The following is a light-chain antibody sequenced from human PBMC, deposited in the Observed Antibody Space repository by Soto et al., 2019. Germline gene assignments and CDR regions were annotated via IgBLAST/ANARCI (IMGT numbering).Light chain of an antibody. CDR1: QSVSTS. CDR2: LAS. Sequence: DIEMTQSPSTLSAFVGDRVTLTCRASQSVSTSLAWYQQKPGKAPKLLIYLASSLESGVPARFRGSGSATEFTLSISSLQPDDFATYYCQQYGSYSRTFGQGTKVEIK. V-gene: IGKV1-5*03. J-gene: IGKJ1*01. CDR3: QQYGSYSRT.